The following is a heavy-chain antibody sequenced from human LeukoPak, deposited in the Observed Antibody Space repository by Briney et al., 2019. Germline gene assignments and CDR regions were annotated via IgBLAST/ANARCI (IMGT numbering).Heavy chain of an antibody. CDR2: ISYDGSNK. D-gene: IGHD3-10*01. J-gene: IGHJ4*02. CDR1: GFTFSSYA. CDR3: ARSNAYYYGSGGIYDY. Sequence: GRSLRLSCAASGFTFSSYAMHWVRQAPGKGLEWVAVISYDGSNKYYADSVKGRFTISRDNSKNTLYLQMNSLRAEDTAVYYCARSNAYYYGSGGIYDYWGQGTLVTVSS. V-gene: IGHV3-30*04.